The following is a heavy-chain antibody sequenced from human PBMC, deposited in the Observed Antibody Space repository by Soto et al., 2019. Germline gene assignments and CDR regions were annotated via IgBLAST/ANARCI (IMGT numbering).Heavy chain of an antibody. Sequence: SVKVSCKASGCTFSSNAISWVRQAPGQGLEWMGGIIPIFGTANYAQKFQGRVTITADESTSTAYMELSSLRSEDTAVYYCAREAVAGIEIAFDIWGQGTMVTVSS. CDR1: GCTFSSNA. J-gene: IGHJ3*02. CDR3: AREAVAGIEIAFDI. CDR2: IIPIFGTA. D-gene: IGHD6-19*01. V-gene: IGHV1-69*13.